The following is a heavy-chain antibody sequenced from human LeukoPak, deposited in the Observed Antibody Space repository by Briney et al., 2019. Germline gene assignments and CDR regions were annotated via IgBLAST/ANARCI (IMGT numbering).Heavy chain of an antibody. J-gene: IGHJ4*02. CDR3: AREEDYYGSGSIFDY. CDR2: INPNSGGT. D-gene: IGHD3-10*01. V-gene: IGHV1-2*02. Sequence: GASVKVSCKTSGYSENFYGITWVRQVAGQGLEWMGWINPNSGGTNYAQKFQGRVTMTRDTSISTAYMELSRLRSDDTAVYYCAREEDYYGSGSIFDYWGQGTLVTVSS. CDR1: GYSENFYG.